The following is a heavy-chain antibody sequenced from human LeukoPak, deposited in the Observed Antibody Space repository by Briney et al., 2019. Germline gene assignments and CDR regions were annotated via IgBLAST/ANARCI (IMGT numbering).Heavy chain of an antibody. Sequence: GGSLRLSCAASGFTFSSYSMNWVRQAPGKGLEWVSYISSNSSTIYYADSVKCRFTISRDNAKNSLYLQMNSLRAEDTAVYYCAANDCSSTSCYSVWFDPWGQGTLVTVSS. V-gene: IGHV3-48*01. CDR2: ISSNSSTI. D-gene: IGHD2-2*02. J-gene: IGHJ5*02. CDR1: GFTFSSYS. CDR3: AANDCSSTSCYSVWFDP.